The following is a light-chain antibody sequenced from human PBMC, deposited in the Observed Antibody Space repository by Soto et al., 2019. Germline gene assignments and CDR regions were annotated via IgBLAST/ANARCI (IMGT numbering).Light chain of an antibody. CDR3: SSYTNSRSWV. CDR2: DVN. J-gene: IGLJ3*02. Sequence: QSVLTQPASVSGSPGQSITVSCSGTNSDLGSYNFVSWYQHHPGSAPKLLIYDVNNRPSGISTRFSGSKSGSTASLTISGLQAEDEANYFCSSYTNSRSWVFGGGTQLTVL. CDR1: NSDLGSYNF. V-gene: IGLV2-14*01.